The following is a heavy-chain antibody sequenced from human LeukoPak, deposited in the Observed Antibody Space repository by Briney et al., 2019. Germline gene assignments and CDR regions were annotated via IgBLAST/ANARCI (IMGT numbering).Heavy chain of an antibody. CDR2: IIPIFGTA. V-gene: IGHV1-69*05. Sequence: SVKVSCKASGGTFSSYAISWVRQAPGQGLEWMGGIIPIFGTADYAQKFQGRVTITTDESTSTVYMELSSLRSEDAAVYYCARVGIAAADRPFDYWGQGTLVTVSS. CDR1: GGTFSSYA. D-gene: IGHD6-13*01. J-gene: IGHJ4*02. CDR3: ARVGIAAADRPFDY.